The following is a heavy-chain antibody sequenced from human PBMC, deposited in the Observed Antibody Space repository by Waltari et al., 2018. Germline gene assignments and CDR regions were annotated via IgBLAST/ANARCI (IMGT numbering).Heavy chain of an antibody. V-gene: IGHV4-38-2*01. CDR1: GYSISRGYY. CDR3: ARLLNGAFDF. J-gene: IGHJ3*01. D-gene: IGHD2-8*01. CDR2: IYHSGST. Sequence: QVQLQESGPGLETPSETLSLTCAVSGYSISRGYYWGWIRQPPGKGLEWIGRIYHSGSTYYNPALKSRVTISVDTSKNQFSLKLSSVTAADTAVYYCARLLNGAFDFWGQGTMVTVSS.